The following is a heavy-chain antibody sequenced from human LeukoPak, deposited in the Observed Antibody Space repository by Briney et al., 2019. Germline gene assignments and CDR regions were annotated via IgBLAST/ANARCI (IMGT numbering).Heavy chain of an antibody. CDR1: GDSVSSNSAA. CDR2: TYYRSKWYN. J-gene: IGHJ6*02. CDR3: ARVPRKAGYYYYGMDV. V-gene: IGHV6-1*01. Sequence: SQTPSLTCAISGDSVSSNSAAWNWIRQSPSRGLEWLGRTYYRSKWYNDYAVSVKSRITINPDTSKNQFSLQLNSVTPEDTAVYYCARVPRKAGYYYYGMDVWGQGTTVTVSS.